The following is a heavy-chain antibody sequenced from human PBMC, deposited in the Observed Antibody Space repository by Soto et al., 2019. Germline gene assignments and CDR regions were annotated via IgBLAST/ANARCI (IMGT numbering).Heavy chain of an antibody. Sequence: QVQLVESGGGVVQPGRSLRLSCAASGFTFSSYAMHWVRQAPGKGLEWVAVISYDGSNKYYADSVKGRFTISRDNSKNTLYLQMNSLRAEDTAVYYCARANGTKVIVGATMLIWGQGTLVTVSS. CDR2: ISYDGSNK. V-gene: IGHV3-30-3*01. CDR1: GFTFSSYA. J-gene: IGHJ4*02. CDR3: ARANGTKVIVGATMLI. D-gene: IGHD1-26*01.